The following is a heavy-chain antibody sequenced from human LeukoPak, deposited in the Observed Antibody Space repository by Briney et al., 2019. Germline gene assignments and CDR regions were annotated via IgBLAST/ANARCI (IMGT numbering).Heavy chain of an antibody. D-gene: IGHD3-22*01. Sequence: ASVKVSCKASGYTFTGYYMHWVRQAPGEGLEWMGWINPNSGGTNYAQKFQGRVTMTRDTSISTAYMEPSRLRSDDTAVYYCARSDYDSSGYGGPWGQGTLVTVSS. V-gene: IGHV1-2*02. CDR2: INPNSGGT. J-gene: IGHJ5*02. CDR3: ARSDYDSSGYGGP. CDR1: GYTFTGYY.